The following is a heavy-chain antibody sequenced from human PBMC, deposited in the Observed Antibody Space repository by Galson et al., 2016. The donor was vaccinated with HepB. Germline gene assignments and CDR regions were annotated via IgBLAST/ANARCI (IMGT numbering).Heavy chain of an antibody. Sequence: QVQLQESGPGLVKPSETLSLTCTVSGGSISSYYWSWIRQPPGKGLEWIGSIYYSGSTPYNPPLKSRVIISVDTSKNQFSLKLSSATAADTAVYYCARDLTGYSYADYRYFDLWGRGTLVTVSS. CDR1: GGSISSYY. D-gene: IGHD5-18*01. CDR3: ARDLTGYSYADYRYFDL. CDR2: IYYSGST. V-gene: IGHV4-59*01. J-gene: IGHJ2*01.